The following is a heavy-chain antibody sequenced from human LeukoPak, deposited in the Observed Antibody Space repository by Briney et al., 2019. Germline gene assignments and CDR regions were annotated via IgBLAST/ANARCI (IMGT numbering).Heavy chain of an antibody. CDR2: INHSGST. Sequence: SETLSLTCAVYGGSFSGYYWSWIRQPPGKGLEWIGEINHSGSTNYNPSPKSRVTISVDTSKNQFSLKLSSVTAADTAVYYCAGVPATTTLPFVKPHFDYWGQGTLVTVSS. CDR1: GGSFSGYY. V-gene: IGHV4-34*01. CDR3: AGVPATTTLPFVKPHFDY. D-gene: IGHD2-2*01. J-gene: IGHJ4*02.